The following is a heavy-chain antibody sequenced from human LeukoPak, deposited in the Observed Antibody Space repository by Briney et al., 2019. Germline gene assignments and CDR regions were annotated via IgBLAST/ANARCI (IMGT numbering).Heavy chain of an antibody. CDR3: AREGPDSRYFDL. D-gene: IGHD4-11*01. J-gene: IGHJ2*01. CDR1: GFTFSSYE. Sequence: GGSRRLSCVGSGFTFSSYEMNWVRQAPGKGLEWVSYITSSGSTIYYADSVKGRFTISRDNAKNSLYLQMNSLRAEDTAVYYCAREGPDSRYFDLWGRGTLVTVSS. V-gene: IGHV3-48*03. CDR2: ITSSGSTI.